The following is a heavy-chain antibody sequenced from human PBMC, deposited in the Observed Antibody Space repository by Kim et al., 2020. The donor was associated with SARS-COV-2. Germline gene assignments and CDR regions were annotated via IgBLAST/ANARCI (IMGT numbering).Heavy chain of an antibody. Sequence: GGSLRLSCSASGFTFSTYAMNWLRQAPGKTLEWLSAISTNAASTYYTDSVRGSFTISRDNSKNTLYLQMNSLRADDTAVYYCAKESLIPGIAESWDQGTLVTVS. V-gene: IGHV3-23*01. D-gene: IGHD6-13*01. CDR2: ISTNAAST. J-gene: IGHJ5*02. CDR3: AKESLIPGIAES. CDR1: GFTFSTYA.